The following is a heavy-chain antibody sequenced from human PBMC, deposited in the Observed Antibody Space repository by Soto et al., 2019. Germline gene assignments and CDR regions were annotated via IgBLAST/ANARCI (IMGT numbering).Heavy chain of an antibody. Sequence: ASVKVSCKASGYTFTSYAMHWVRQAPGQRLEWMGWINAGNGNTKYSQKFQGRVTITRDTSASTAYMELSSLRSEDTAVYYCARVLGILTGSGSYGYWGQGTLVTVSS. CDR3: ARVLGILTGSGSYGY. CDR2: INAGNGNT. J-gene: IGHJ4*02. D-gene: IGHD3-9*01. CDR1: GYTFTSYA. V-gene: IGHV1-3*01.